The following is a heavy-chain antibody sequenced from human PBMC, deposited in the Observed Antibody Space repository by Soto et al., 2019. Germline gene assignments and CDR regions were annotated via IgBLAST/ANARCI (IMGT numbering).Heavy chain of an antibody. CDR1: GFTFSSYS. D-gene: IGHD1-26*01. J-gene: IGHJ3*02. V-gene: IGHV3-21*01. CDR2: ISSSSSYI. Sequence: SLRLSCAASGFTFSSYSMNWVRQAPGKGREWVSSISSSSSYIYYADSVKGRFTISRDNAKNSLYLQMNSLRAEDTAVYYCARDGAEILSHGAFDIWGQGTMVTVSS. CDR3: ARDGAEILSHGAFDI.